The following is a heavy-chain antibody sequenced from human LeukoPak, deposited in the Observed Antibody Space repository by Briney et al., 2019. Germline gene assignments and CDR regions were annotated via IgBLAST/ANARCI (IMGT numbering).Heavy chain of an antibody. V-gene: IGHV4-59*01. J-gene: IGHJ5*02. Sequence: SETLSLTCTVSGGSISSYYWSWIRQPPGKGLEWIGYIYYSGSTNYNPSLKSRVTISVDTSKNQFSLKLSSVTAADTAVYYCARDGPYDSSGYTNWFDPWGQGTLVTVPS. CDR1: GGSISSYY. CDR2: IYYSGST. CDR3: ARDGPYDSSGYTNWFDP. D-gene: IGHD3-22*01.